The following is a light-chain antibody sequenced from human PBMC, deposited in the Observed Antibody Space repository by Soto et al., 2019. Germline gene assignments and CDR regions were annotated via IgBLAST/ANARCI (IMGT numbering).Light chain of an antibody. CDR3: QQYNNWGT. CDR2: GAS. CDR1: QSVSSN. J-gene: IGKJ1*01. Sequence: EIVMTQSPAPLSVSPGERATLSCRASQSVSSNLAWYQQKPGQAPRLLIYGASTRATGIPARFSGSGSGTEFTHTISSLQSEDFAVYYCQQYNNWGTFGQGTKVEIK. V-gene: IGKV3-15*01.